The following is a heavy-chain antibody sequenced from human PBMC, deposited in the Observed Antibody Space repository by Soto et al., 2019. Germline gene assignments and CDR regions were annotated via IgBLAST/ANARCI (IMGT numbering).Heavy chain of an antibody. CDR3: AREETAWPLAYGLDA. Sequence: GGSLRLSCAVSGFTFGDYALSWFRQAPGKGLEWVGSRKSTAYGGTTQYAASVKGRFTISGDDSQGFAHLQMNSLRAEDTAVYYCAREETAWPLAYGLDAWGQGTTVTVSS. J-gene: IGHJ6*02. CDR2: RKSTAYGGTT. CDR1: GFTFGDYA. V-gene: IGHV3-49*03. D-gene: IGHD2-21*02.